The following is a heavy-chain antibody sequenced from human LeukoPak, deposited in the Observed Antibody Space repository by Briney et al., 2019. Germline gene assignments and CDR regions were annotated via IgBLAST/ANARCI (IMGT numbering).Heavy chain of an antibody. V-gene: IGHV3-48*04. CDR1: GFTFSSYS. CDR2: ISSSSGLI. D-gene: IGHD4-11*01. CDR3: ARDPSRTTLTGTDMLLYYFDS. J-gene: IGHJ4*02. Sequence: PGGSLRLSCVASGFTFSSYSMNWVRQTPGKGLEWLSYISSSSGLIYYADSVKGRFTISRDNAKNSLYLQMNSLRAEDTAVYYCARDPSRTTLTGTDMLLYYFDSWGQGTLVTVSS.